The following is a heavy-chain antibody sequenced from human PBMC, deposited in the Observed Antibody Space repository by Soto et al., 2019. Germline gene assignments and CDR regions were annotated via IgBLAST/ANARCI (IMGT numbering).Heavy chain of an antibody. J-gene: IGHJ4*02. CDR3: ARVWFGELSSDC. Sequence: QAHLVQSGAEVKKPGASVKVSCKASGYTFSSYGISWVRQAPRQGFEWMGWINPYTGNTNYAQKFQGRVTMTTDTPTSTADMALRSLTADDTAVYYCARVWFGELSSDCWGQGTLVTVSS. D-gene: IGHD3-10*01. V-gene: IGHV1-18*01. CDR1: GYTFSSYG. CDR2: INPYTGNT.